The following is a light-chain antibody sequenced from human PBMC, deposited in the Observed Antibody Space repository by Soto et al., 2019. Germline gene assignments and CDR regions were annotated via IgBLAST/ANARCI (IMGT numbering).Light chain of an antibody. J-gene: IGKJ5*01. V-gene: IGKV3-11*01. CDR2: DAS. CDR3: QQRSNCLT. CDR1: QSVSSY. Sequence: EIVMTQSPATLSASPGERATFSCRASQSVSSYLAWYQQKPGQAPRLLIYDASNRATGIPARFSGSGSGADFTLTISSLEPEDFAVYYCQQRSNCLTFGQGTRLEIK.